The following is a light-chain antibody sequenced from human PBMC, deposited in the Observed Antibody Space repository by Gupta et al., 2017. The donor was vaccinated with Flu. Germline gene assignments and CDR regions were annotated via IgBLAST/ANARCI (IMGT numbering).Light chain of an antibody. CDR1: QSVSSSY. V-gene: IGKV3-20*01. Sequence: EIVLTQSPGTLSLSPGESATLSCRASQSVSSSYLAWYQQQPGQAPRLLIYGASSRATGIPDRFRGSGSGTDFTLTISRLEPEDFEVYYCQQYGSSPRYSFGQGTKLEIK. CDR2: GAS. CDR3: QQYGSSPRYS. J-gene: IGKJ2*03.